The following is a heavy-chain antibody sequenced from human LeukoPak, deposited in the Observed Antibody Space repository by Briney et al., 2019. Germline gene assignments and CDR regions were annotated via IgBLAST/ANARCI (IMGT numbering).Heavy chain of an antibody. V-gene: IGHV4-34*01. Sequence: SETLSLTCAVYSGSFSGYYWSWIRQPPGKGLEWIGEINHSGSTNYNPSLKSRVTISVDTSKNQFSLKLSSVTAADTAVYYCARRIYCSGGSCYEADYWGQGTLVTVSS. CDR1: SGSFSGYY. CDR2: INHSGST. CDR3: ARRIYCSGGSCYEADY. J-gene: IGHJ4*02. D-gene: IGHD2-15*01.